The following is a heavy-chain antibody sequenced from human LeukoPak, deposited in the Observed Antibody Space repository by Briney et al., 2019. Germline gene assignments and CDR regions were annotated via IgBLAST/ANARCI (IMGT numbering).Heavy chain of an antibody. Sequence: SETLSLTCTVSGGSISSYYWSWIRQPAGKGLEWIGRIYTSGSTNYNPSLKSRVTMSVDTSKNQFSLKLSSVTAADTAVYYCATHYYDSSGYFYAFDIWGQGTMVTVSS. CDR2: IYTSGST. J-gene: IGHJ3*02. CDR3: ATHYYDSSGYFYAFDI. CDR1: GGSISSYY. V-gene: IGHV4-4*07. D-gene: IGHD3-22*01.